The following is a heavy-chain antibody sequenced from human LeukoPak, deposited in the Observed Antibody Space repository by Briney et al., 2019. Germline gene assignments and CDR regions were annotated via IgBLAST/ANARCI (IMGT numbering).Heavy chain of an antibody. CDR1: GYSFTKYW. V-gene: IGHV5-51*01. Sequence: GESLKISCKGSGYSFTKYWIGWVREKTGKGLEWMGIIYPGDSDTRYSPSFQGQVTISADKSISTAYLQWSSLKASDTAMYYCARQNGVIVGATFDYWGQGTLVTVSS. D-gene: IGHD1-26*01. CDR2: IYPGDSDT. J-gene: IGHJ4*02. CDR3: ARQNGVIVGATFDY.